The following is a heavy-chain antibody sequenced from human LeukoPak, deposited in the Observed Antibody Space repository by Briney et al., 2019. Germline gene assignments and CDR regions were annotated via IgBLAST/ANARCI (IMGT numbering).Heavy chain of an antibody. V-gene: IGHV3-33*01. Sequence: GGSLRLSCAASGFTFSSYGMHWVRQAPGKGLEWVAVIWYDGSNKYYADSVKGRFTISRDNAENTLYLQMNSLRAEDTAVYYCAREYSSSRYFDYWGQGTLVTVSS. D-gene: IGHD6-6*01. J-gene: IGHJ4*02. CDR1: GFTFSSYG. CDR3: AREYSSSRYFDY. CDR2: IWYDGSNK.